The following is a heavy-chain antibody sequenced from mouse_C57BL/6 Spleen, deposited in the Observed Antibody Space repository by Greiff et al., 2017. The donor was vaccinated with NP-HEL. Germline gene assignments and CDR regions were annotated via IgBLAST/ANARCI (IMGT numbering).Heavy chain of an antibody. CDR2: INPYNGGT. CDR1: GYTFTDYY. Sequence: VQLQQSGPVLVKPGASVKMSCKASGYTFTDYYMNWVKQSHGKSLEWIGVINPYNGGTSYNQKFKGKATLTVDKSYSTAYMELNSLTSEDSAVYYLSRSFITTVVAPYYYAMDYWGQGTSVTVSS. V-gene: IGHV1-19*01. J-gene: IGHJ4*01. CDR3: SRSFITTVVAPYYYAMDY. D-gene: IGHD1-1*01.